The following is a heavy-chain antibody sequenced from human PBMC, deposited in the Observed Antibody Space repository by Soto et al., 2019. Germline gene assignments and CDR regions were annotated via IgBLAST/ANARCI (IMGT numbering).Heavy chain of an antibody. CDR3: ARHAIVVLAANMFRDGNNWYNCLDP. J-gene: IGHJ5*02. Sequence: SETLSLTCTVSGGSISSNNYYWGWIRQPPGKGLEWIGSIYYSGSTFYNPSLKSRVTISVDTSKNQFSLRLSSVTAADTAVYYSARHAIVVLAANMFRDGNNWYNCLDPWGQGTMVTVYS. V-gene: IGHV4-39*01. CDR1: GGSISSNNYY. D-gene: IGHD1-1*01. CDR2: IYYSGST.